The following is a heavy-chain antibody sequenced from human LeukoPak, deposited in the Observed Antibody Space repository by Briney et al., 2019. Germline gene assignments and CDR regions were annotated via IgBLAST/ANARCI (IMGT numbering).Heavy chain of an antibody. V-gene: IGHV3-33*01. CDR2: IWYDGSNK. J-gene: IGHJ4*02. CDR1: GFTFSSYG. Sequence: PGRSLRLSCTASGFTFSSYGMHWVRQAPGKGLEWVAVIWYDGSNKYYADSVKGRFTISRDNSKNTLYLQMNSLRAEDTAVYYCARGNLLEDYWGQGTLVTVSS. D-gene: IGHD1-1*01. CDR3: ARGNLLEDY.